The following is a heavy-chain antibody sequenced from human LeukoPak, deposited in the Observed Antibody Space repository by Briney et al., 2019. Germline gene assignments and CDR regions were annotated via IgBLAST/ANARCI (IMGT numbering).Heavy chain of an antibody. V-gene: IGHV3-15*01. Sequence: PGGSLRPSCAASGFTFSNAWMSWVRQAPGKGLEWVGRIKSKTDGGTTDYAAPVKGRFTISRDDSKNTLYLQMNSLKTEDTAVYYCSTALITGTTRGHYWGQGTLVTVSS. CDR2: IKSKTDGGTT. D-gene: IGHD1-20*01. J-gene: IGHJ4*02. CDR3: STALITGTTRGHY. CDR1: GFTFSNAW.